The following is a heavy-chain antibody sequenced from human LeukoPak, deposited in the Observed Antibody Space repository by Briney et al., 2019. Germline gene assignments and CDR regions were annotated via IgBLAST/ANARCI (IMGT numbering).Heavy chain of an antibody. CDR2: MYISGST. D-gene: IGHD1-14*01. V-gene: IGHV4-4*07. CDR1: GGSISSYY. Sequence: RTSETLSLTCTVSGGSISSYYWSWIRQPAGKGLEWIGRMYISGSTNYNPSLKSRVTMSVDTSKNQFSLKLSSVTAEDTAVYYCARVRLQPRTLLDDAFDIWGQGTMVTVSS. CDR3: ARVRLQPRTLLDDAFDI. J-gene: IGHJ3*02.